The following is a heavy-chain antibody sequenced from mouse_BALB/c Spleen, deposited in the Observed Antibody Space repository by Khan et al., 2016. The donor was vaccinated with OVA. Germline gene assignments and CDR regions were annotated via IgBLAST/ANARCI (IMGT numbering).Heavy chain of an antibody. CDR2: INPHIGET. CDR3: ARKNGSDFDY. V-gene: IGHV1-20*02. Sequence: VQLKESGPELVKPGTSVKISCKASGYSFTGYFMNWVMQSHGKSLEWIGRINPHIGETFYNQKFKGKATLTVDESSSTAHMELRSLASEDSAVYCGARKNGSDFDYWGQGTTLTVSS. D-gene: IGHD1-1*01. CDR1: GYSFTGYF. J-gene: IGHJ2*01.